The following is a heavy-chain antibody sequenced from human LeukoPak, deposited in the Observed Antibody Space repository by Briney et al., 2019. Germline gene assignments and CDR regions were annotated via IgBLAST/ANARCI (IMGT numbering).Heavy chain of an antibody. CDR1: GFTFSSYA. D-gene: IGHD1-26*01. Sequence: GRSLRLSCAASGFTFSSYAMSWVRQAPGKGLGWVSAISGSGGSTYYADSVKGRFTISRDNSKNTLYLQMNSLRAEDTAVYYCAKDRIVGATARLFDYWGQGTLVTVSS. V-gene: IGHV3-23*01. CDR2: ISGSGGST. J-gene: IGHJ4*02. CDR3: AKDRIVGATARLFDY.